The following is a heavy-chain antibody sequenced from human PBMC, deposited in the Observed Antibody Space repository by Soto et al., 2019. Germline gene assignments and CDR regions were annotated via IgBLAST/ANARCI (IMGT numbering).Heavy chain of an antibody. J-gene: IGHJ6*02. Sequence: NPSETLSLTCAVYGGSISSNKWWSVVRQPPGKGLEWIGEIYHSGSTNYNPSLKNRVTISLDKSKNQFSLKLTSVTAADSAVYYCARDDHIVVVPTSLGAMDVWGQGTTVTVSS. CDR1: GGSISSNKW. CDR2: IYHSGST. CDR3: ARDDHIVVVPTSLGAMDV. D-gene: IGHD2-2*01. V-gene: IGHV4-4*02.